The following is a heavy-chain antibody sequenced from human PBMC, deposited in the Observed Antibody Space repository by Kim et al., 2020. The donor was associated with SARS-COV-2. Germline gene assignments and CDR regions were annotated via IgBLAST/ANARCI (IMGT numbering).Heavy chain of an antibody. D-gene: IGHD5-12*01. CDR1: GFTVSNND. CDR3: VREGVGYEN. V-gene: IGHV3-66*01. Sequence: GGSLRLSCAASGFTVSNNDMTWVRQAPGKGLEWVSVIHSDGGAYYTDSAKGRFTISRDNSKNTLSLQMNTLRAEDTAVYYCVREGVGYENWGQGILVTVSS. J-gene: IGHJ4*02. CDR2: IHSDGGA.